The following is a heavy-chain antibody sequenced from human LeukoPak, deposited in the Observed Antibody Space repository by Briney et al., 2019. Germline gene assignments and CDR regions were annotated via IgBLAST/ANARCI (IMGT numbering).Heavy chain of an antibody. CDR1: GFTFSDYY. D-gene: IGHD3-3*01. Sequence: PGGSLRLSCAASGFTFSDYYMSWIRQAPGKGLEWVSYISSSGSTIYYADSVKGRFTISRDNARNSLYLQMNSLRAEDTAVYYCASSGLWSGYYLRGWDYWGQGTLVTVSS. J-gene: IGHJ4*02. CDR3: ASSGLWSGYYLRGWDY. V-gene: IGHV3-11*04. CDR2: ISSSGSTI.